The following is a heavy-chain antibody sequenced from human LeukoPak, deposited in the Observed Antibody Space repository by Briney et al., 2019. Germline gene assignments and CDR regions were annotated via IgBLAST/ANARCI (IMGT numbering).Heavy chain of an antibody. D-gene: IGHD6-19*01. J-gene: IGHJ5*02. V-gene: IGHV4-34*01. CDR2: INHSGST. CDR1: GGSFSGYY. Sequence: SETLSLTCAVYGGSFSGYYWSWIRRPPGKGLEWIGEINHSGSTNYNPSLKSRVTISVDTSKNQFSLKLSSVTAADTAVYYCARGPRQWLPRGWFDPWGQGTLVTVSS. CDR3: ARGPRQWLPRGWFDP.